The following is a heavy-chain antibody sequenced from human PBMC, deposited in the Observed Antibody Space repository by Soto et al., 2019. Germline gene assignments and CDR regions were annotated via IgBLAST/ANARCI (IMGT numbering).Heavy chain of an antibody. D-gene: IGHD6-6*01. CDR1: GGTFSSYA. V-gene: IGHV1-69*13. J-gene: IGHJ5*02. CDR3: ARARIAARYGSNNWFDP. CDR2: IIPIFGTA. Sequence: ASVKVSFKASGGTFSSYAISWVRQAPGQGLEWMGGIIPIFGTANYAQKFQGRVTITADESTSTAYMELSSLRSEDTAVYYCARARIAARYGSNNWFDPWGQGTLVTVSS.